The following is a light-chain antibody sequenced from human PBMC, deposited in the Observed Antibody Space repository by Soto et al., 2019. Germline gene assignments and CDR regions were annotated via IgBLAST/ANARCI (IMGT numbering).Light chain of an antibody. CDR2: DAS. CDR1: QSISRW. J-gene: IGKJ1*01. CDR3: QQYNNYPWT. Sequence: DIQMTQSTSTLSAFVGDRVTITCRASQSISRWSAWYQQKPGKAPKLLIYDASTLESGGPSRFSGSGSGAEFTLTISSLQPDDFGSYYCQQYNNYPWTFGQGTKVDIK. V-gene: IGKV1-5*01.